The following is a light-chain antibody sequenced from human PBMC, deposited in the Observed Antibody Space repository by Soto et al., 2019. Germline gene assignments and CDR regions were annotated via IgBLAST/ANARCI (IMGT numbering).Light chain of an antibody. CDR2: AAS. J-gene: IGKJ4*01. Sequence: DIQMTQSPSSLSASGGDRVTITCRASQSISSYLNWYQQKPGKAPKLLIYAASSLQSGVPSRFSGSGSGTEFTLTISSLQPEDFATYYCQQSYSGPLTFGGGTKVDIK. CDR3: QQSYSGPLT. CDR1: QSISSY. V-gene: IGKV1-39*01.